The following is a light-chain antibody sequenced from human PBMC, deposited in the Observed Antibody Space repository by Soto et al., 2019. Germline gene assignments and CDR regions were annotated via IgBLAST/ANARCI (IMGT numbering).Light chain of an antibody. Sequence: EIVLTQSPATLSLSPGERATLSCRASQSVDTYLAWYQHKPGQAPRLLTYDAYNRATGIPARFSGSGSGTDFTLTISSLEPEDFAFYYCQQRSNWPPITFGQGTRLEIK. CDR2: DAY. J-gene: IGKJ5*01. CDR1: QSVDTY. CDR3: QQRSNWPPIT. V-gene: IGKV3-11*01.